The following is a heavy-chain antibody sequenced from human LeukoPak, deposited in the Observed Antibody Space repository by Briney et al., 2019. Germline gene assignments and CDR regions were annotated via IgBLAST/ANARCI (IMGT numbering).Heavy chain of an antibody. Sequence: GGSLRLSCAASGFTFSSYWMSRVRQAPGKGLEWVANIKQDGSEKYYVDSVKGRFTISRDNAKNSLYLQMNSLRAEDTAVYYCARESEGYCSGGSCYSSWFDPWGQGTLVTVSS. CDR3: ARESEGYCSGGSCYSSWFDP. CDR2: IKQDGSEK. CDR1: GFTFSSYW. J-gene: IGHJ5*02. V-gene: IGHV3-7*01. D-gene: IGHD2-15*01.